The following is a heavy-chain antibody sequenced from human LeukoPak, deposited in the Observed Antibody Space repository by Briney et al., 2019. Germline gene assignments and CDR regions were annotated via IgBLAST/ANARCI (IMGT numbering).Heavy chain of an antibody. Sequence: ASVKVSCKASGYTFTSYGISWVRQAPGQGLEWMGGIIPIFGTANYAQKFQGRVTITADESTSTAYMELSSLRSEDTAVYCCAGGYYYDSSGYYSPEYWGQGTLVTVSS. D-gene: IGHD3-22*01. CDR1: GYTFTSYG. V-gene: IGHV1-69*13. J-gene: IGHJ4*02. CDR2: IIPIFGTA. CDR3: AGGYYYDSSGYYSPEY.